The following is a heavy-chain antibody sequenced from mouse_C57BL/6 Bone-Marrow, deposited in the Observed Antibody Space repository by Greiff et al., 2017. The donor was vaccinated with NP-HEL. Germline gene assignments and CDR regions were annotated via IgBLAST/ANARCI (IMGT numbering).Heavy chain of an antibody. CDR1: GYTFTSYD. J-gene: IGHJ4*01. CDR2: IYPRDGST. Sequence: QVQLQQSGPELVKPGASVKLSCKASGYTFTSYDINWVKQRPGQGLEWIGWIYPRDGSTKYNEKFKGKATLTVDTASSTAYLELHSLTSDDSAVYFCARWITTVVAPYAMDYWGQGTSVTVSS. V-gene: IGHV1-85*01. D-gene: IGHD1-1*01. CDR3: ARWITTVVAPYAMDY.